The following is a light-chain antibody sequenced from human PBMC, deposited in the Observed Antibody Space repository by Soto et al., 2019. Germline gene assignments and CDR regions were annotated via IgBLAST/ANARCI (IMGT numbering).Light chain of an antibody. J-gene: IGKJ3*01. Sequence: DIVMTQSPLSLPVIPGESASISCRSSQSLLHSYGYNYLDWYLQKPGQSTQLLIYLGSNRASGVPDRFSGSGSGTDFTLKISRVEAEDVGVYYCMQAVQFPPEFTFGPGTKVDIK. CDR1: QSLLHSYGYNY. CDR2: LGS. CDR3: MQAVQFPPEFT. V-gene: IGKV2-28*01.